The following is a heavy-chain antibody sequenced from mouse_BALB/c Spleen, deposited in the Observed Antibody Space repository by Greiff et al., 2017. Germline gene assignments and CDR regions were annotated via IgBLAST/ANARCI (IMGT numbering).Heavy chain of an antibody. CDR2: IYPGDGDT. D-gene: IGHD1-1*01. Sequence: QVQLKQSGPELVKPGASVKISCKASGYAFSSSWMNWVKQRPGQGLEWIGRIYPGDGDTNYNGKFKGKATLTADKSSSTAYMQLSSLTSVDSAVYFCARRGYGYYFDYWGQGTTLTVSS. J-gene: IGHJ2*01. V-gene: IGHV1-82*01. CDR1: GYAFSSSW. CDR3: ARRGYGYYFDY.